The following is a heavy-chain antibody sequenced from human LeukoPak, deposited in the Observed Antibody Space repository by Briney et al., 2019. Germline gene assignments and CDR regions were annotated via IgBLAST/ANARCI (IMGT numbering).Heavy chain of an antibody. CDR3: ARGFDSSSWYIPHWFDP. V-gene: IGHV4-34*01. J-gene: IGHJ5*02. CDR2: IKHSGST. CDR1: GGSFSGYY. Sequence: SETLSLTCAVYGGSFSGYYWSWIRQPPGKGLEWIGEIKHSGSTNYNPSLKSRVTISVDTSKNQFSLKLSSVTAADTAVYYCARGFDSSSWYIPHWFDPWGQGTLVTVSS. D-gene: IGHD6-13*01.